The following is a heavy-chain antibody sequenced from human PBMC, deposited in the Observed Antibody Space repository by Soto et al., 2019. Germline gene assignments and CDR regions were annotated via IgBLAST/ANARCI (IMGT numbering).Heavy chain of an antibody. V-gene: IGHV3-30*18. CDR2: ISYDGSNK. CDR3: AKKTPVLFDP. Sequence: QVQLVESGGGVVQPGRSLRLSCAASGFTFSSYGMHWVRQAPGKGLEWVAVISYDGSNKYYADSVKGRFTISRDNSKNTLYLQMNSLTAEDTAVYYCAKKTPVLFDPWGQGSLVTVSS. CDR1: GFTFSSYG. J-gene: IGHJ5*02. D-gene: IGHD2-15*01.